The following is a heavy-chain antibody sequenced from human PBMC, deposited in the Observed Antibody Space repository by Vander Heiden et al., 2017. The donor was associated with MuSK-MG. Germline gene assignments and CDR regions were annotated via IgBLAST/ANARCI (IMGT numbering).Heavy chain of an antibody. D-gene: IGHD2-15*01. V-gene: IGHV3-48*02. J-gene: IGHJ4*02. CDR1: GFTFSCYS. CDR3: ARDGDCSGGSCYSVGY. Sequence: EVQLVESVGGLVQPGGSLRLSCAASGFTFSCYSMNWVRQAPGKGLEWVSYISSSSSTIYYADSVKGRFTISRDNAKNSLYLQMNSLRDEDTAVYYCARDGDCSGGSCYSVGYWGQGTLVTVSS. CDR2: ISSSSSTI.